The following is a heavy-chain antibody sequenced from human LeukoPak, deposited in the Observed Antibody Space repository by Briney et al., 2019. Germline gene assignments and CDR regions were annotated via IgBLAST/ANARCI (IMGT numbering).Heavy chain of an antibody. D-gene: IGHD5-12*01. CDR1: GYSISSSNW. CDR2: IYYSGSI. V-gene: IGHV4-28*05. J-gene: IGHJ3*02. CDR3: ARSRDGYRDAIDAFDI. Sequence: PSETLSLTCAVSGYSISSSNWWGWIRQPPGKGLEWIGYIYYSGSIYYNPSLKSRVTMSVDTSKNQFSLKLSSVTAVDTAVYYCARSRDGYRDAIDAFDIWGQGTMVTVSS.